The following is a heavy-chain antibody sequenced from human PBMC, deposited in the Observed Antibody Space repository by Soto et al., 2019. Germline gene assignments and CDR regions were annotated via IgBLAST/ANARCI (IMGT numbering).Heavy chain of an antibody. CDR1: RGCAYSTSYY. CDR2: MLYGGST. Sequence: YVTLSLPCSFSRGCAYSTSYYWRLIRQPPEKAVEWVGHMLYGGSTCFIASLASRVAIPLDTSKKQVSLTLASVTAADTSVYYRARRLAPGNPYFNYWGQATLQTVSS. J-gene: IGHJ4*01. CDR3: ARRLAPGNPYFNY. V-gene: IGHV4-39*01. D-gene: IGHD3-10*01.